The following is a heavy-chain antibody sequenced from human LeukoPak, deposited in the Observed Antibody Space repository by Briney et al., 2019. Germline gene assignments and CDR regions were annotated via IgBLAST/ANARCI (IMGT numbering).Heavy chain of an antibody. V-gene: IGHV4-4*09. CDR3: ARCPTGNPYFDY. Sequence: SETLSFTCTVSGGSISSYYWSWIRQPPGKGLEWIGYIYTSGSTNYNPSLKSRVTISVDTSKNQFSLKLSSVTAADTAVYYCARCPTGNPYFDYWGQGTLVTVSS. CDR2: IYTSGST. CDR1: GGSISSYY. D-gene: IGHD4-23*01. J-gene: IGHJ4*02.